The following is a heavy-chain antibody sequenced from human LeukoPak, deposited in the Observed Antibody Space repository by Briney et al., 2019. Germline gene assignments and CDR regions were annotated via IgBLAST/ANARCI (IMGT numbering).Heavy chain of an antibody. V-gene: IGHV4-30-2*01. CDR1: GGSISSGGYY. J-gene: IGHJ4*02. Sequence: SETLSLTYTVSGGSISSGGYYWSWIRQPPGKGLEWIGYIYHSGSTYYNPSLKSRVTISVDRSKNQFSLKLSSVTAADTAVYYCAEYSSSSHFDYWGQGTLVTVSS. CDR2: IYHSGST. D-gene: IGHD6-6*01. CDR3: AEYSSSSHFDY.